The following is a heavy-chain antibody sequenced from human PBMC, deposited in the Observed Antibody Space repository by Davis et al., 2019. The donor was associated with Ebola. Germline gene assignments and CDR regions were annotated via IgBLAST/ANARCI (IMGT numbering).Heavy chain of an antibody. J-gene: IGHJ4*02. CDR1: GFTFSSYS. V-gene: IGHV3-21*01. Sequence: GGSLRLSCAASGFTFSSYSINWVRQAPGKWLEWVSSISSSSSYIYYADSVKGRFTISRDNAKNSLYLQMNSLRAEDTAVYYCARDGSGWNGGMVVATIMIPYFDYWGQGTLVTVSS. CDR3: ARDGSGWNGGMVVATIMIPYFDY. D-gene: IGHD5-12*01. CDR2: ISSSSSYI.